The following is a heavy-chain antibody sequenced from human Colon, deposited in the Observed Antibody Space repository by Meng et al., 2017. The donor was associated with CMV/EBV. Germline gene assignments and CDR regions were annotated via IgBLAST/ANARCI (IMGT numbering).Heavy chain of an antibody. CDR3: ARDSNLSGLAY. V-gene: IGHV4-4*07. CDR2: VYISGNN. CDR1: GAPITSYY. Sequence: QAELRGAGPGLVKPSETLSLPCTFSGAPITSYYWSWIRQPAGKGLEWIGRVYISGNNNYNPSLKSRVTMSKDTSKNQLALNKRYVTAADPALYYCARDSNLSGLAYWGQGTLVTVSS. D-gene: IGHD3-10*01. J-gene: IGHJ4*02.